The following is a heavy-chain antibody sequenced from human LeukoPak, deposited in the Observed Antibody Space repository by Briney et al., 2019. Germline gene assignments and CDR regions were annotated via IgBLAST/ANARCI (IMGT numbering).Heavy chain of an antibody. D-gene: IGHD2-15*01. J-gene: IGHJ4*02. Sequence: GGSLRLSCAASGFTFSDYDMHWVRQAPGNGLEWVAIISYDGSKKYYADSVKGRFTISRDNSENTLYLRMNSLRADDTAVYYCAMLVVAAQNDYWGQGTLVTVSS. V-gene: IGHV3-30*03. CDR1: GFTFSDYD. CDR3: AMLVVAAQNDY. CDR2: ISYDGSKK.